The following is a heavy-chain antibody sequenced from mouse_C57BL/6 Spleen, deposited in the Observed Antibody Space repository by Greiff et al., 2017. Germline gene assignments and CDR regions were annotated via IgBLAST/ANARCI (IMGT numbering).Heavy chain of an antibody. Sequence: QVQLQQSGAELARPGASVKMSCKASGYTLTSYTMHWVKQRPGQGLEWIGYINPSSGYTKYNQKFKDKATLTADKSTSTAYMQLSSLTSEETAVYYCAASVYYGSSYEGFYFDYWGQGTTLTVSS. CDR2: INPSSGYT. J-gene: IGHJ2*01. V-gene: IGHV1-4*01. D-gene: IGHD1-1*01. CDR1: GYTLTSYT. CDR3: AASVYYGSSYEGFYFDY.